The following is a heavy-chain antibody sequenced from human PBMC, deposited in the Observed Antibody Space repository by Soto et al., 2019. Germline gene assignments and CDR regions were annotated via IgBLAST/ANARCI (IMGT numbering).Heavy chain of an antibody. CDR1: GFTVSSNY. J-gene: IGHJ3*02. D-gene: IGHD3-22*01. Sequence: GGSLRLSCAASGFTVSSNYMSWVRQAPGKGLEWVSVIYSGGSTYYADSVKGRFTISRDNSKNTLYLQMNSLRAEDTAVYYCARGMEYYDSSGYYEDYLAFDIWGQGTMVTVSS. CDR2: IYSGGST. V-gene: IGHV3-66*01. CDR3: ARGMEYYDSSGYYEDYLAFDI.